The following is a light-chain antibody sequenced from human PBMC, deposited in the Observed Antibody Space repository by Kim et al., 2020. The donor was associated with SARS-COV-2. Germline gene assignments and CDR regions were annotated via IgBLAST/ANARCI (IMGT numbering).Light chain of an antibody. CDR3: QHYSRFPYT. J-gene: IGKJ2*01. V-gene: IGKV1-5*03. CDR1: ENIGTW. Sequence: SASVGARVTITCRTSENIGTWFAWYQQKPGRAPSLLIYLASTLESGVPSRFSGTGSETEFSLSITSLQPDDFATYYCQHYSRFPYTFGQGTKLEIK. CDR2: LAS.